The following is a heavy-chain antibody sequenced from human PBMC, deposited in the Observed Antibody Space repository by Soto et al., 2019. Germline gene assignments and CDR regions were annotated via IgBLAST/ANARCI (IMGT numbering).Heavy chain of an antibody. V-gene: IGHV3-53*01. CDR3: ATPKPYSGSYWGGDAFDI. CDR2: IYSGGST. CDR1: GFTVSSNY. Sequence: EVQLVESGGGLIQPGGSLRLSCAASGFTVSSNYMSWVRQAPGKGLEWVSVIYSGGSTYYADSVKGRFTISRDNSKNTEXLQMNRLRAEDTAVYYCATPKPYSGSYWGGDAFDIWGQGTMVTVSS. D-gene: IGHD1-26*01. J-gene: IGHJ3*02.